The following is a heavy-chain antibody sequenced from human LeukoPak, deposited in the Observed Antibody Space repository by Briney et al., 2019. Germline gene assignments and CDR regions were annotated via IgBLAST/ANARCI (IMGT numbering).Heavy chain of an antibody. V-gene: IGHV1-2*06. CDR2: INPDTGST. CDR3: ARDLRALGDYSDY. Sequence: ASVKVSCKASGYTFSGYYLHWVRQAPGQGLEWMGRINPDTGSTKHAEKFQGRVTMTRDTSISVAYMELTTLRSDDAAVYYCARDLRALGDYSDYWGQGTLVTVSS. D-gene: IGHD7-27*01. CDR1: GYTFSGYY. J-gene: IGHJ4*02.